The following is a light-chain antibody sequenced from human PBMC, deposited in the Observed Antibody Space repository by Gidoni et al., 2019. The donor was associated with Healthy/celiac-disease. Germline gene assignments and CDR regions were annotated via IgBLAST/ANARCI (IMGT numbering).Light chain of an antibody. CDR2: GAS. CDR3: QQYNNWPPDYT. Sequence: EIVMTQSPATLSVSPGERATLSCRASQSVSSNLAWYQQKPGQAPRLLIYGASTRATGIPARFSGSGSGTEFTLTISSLQSEDFAVYYCQQYNNWPPDYTFGQXTKLEIK. V-gene: IGKV3-15*01. CDR1: QSVSSN. J-gene: IGKJ2*01.